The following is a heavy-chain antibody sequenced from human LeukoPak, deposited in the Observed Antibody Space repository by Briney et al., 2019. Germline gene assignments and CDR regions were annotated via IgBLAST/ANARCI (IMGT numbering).Heavy chain of an antibody. Sequence: ASVKVSCKASGYTFTSYDITWVRQASGQGLEWMGWINPNSGNTGYARKFQGRVTMTRSTSISTAYMELSSLRSEDTAVYYCARERAGRYFDLWGRGTLVTVSS. CDR3: ARERAGRYFDL. J-gene: IGHJ2*01. CDR2: INPNSGNT. CDR1: GYTFTSYD. V-gene: IGHV1-8*01.